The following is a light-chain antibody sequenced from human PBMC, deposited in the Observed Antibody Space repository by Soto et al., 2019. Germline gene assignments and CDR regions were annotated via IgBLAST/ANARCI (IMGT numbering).Light chain of an antibody. CDR1: SSDVGNYEY. Sequence: QSALTQPASVSGSPGRSITISCTGTSSDVGNYEYVSWYQQHPGKAPKLMIYAVSNQPSGVSNRFSGSTSGNTASLAISGLQAEDVTDHDCCSYTSSGTDGFGTGTKVTV. V-gene: IGLV2-14*01. CDR3: CSYTSSGTDG. CDR2: AVS. J-gene: IGLJ1*01.